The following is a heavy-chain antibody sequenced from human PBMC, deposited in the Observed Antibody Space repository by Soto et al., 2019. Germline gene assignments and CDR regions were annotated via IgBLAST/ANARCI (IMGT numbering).Heavy chain of an antibody. D-gene: IGHD6-19*01. CDR2: IIPSFGTA. CDR3: ARVQPPSSGFGIDV. V-gene: IGHV1-69*12. CDR1: GGTFSSYA. J-gene: IGHJ6*02. Sequence: QVQLVQSGAEVKTPGSSVKFSCKASGGTFSSYAIIWVRQAPGQGLEWMGGIIPSFGTANYAQKFQARVTITAVESTSTAYMEVSSLGTEETAVYYCARVQPPSSGFGIDVWGQGTTVTVSS.